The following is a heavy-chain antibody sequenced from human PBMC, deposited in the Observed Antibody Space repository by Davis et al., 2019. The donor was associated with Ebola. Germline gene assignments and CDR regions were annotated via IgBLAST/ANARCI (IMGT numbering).Heavy chain of an antibody. J-gene: IGHJ4*02. D-gene: IGHD3-10*01. V-gene: IGHV1-46*01. CDR3: ARDPGNYYYVSGSLDY. Sequence: ASVQVSCKASRNTFITCYMHWVRPAPGQGVEWMGVLNPSGGGTTYAQKFQGRVTMTRDTSTSTVYMELSSLRSEDTAVYFCARDPGNYYYVSGSLDYWGQGTLVTVSS. CDR1: RNTFITCY. CDR2: LNPSGGGT.